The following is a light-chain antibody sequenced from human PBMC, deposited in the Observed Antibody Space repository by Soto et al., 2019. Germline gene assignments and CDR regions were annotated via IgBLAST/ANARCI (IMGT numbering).Light chain of an antibody. CDR2: KAF. CDR1: QSISSW. CDR3: QQYNSYWT. J-gene: IGKJ1*01. Sequence: DIQMTQSPSTLSASVGDRVTITCRASQSISSWLAWYQQKPGKAPKLLIYKAFSLETGVPSRFSGSGSGTEFTLTISSLQPDDFGNYYCQQYNSYWTFGQGTKVEIK. V-gene: IGKV1-5*03.